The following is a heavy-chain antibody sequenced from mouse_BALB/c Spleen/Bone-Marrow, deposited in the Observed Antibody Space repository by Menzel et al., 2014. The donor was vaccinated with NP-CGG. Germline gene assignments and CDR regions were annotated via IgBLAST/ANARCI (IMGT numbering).Heavy chain of an antibody. Sequence: DVQLVESGGGLVQPGGSLKLSCAASGFTFXSYGMSWVRQTPDKRLEMIATINVNGDTTYHPDSVKGRFTISRDNVKNTLYLQMSSLKSEDTAMYYCARGYDYSSWFAYWGQGTLVTVSA. V-gene: IGHV5-6-3*01. D-gene: IGHD2-4*01. CDR3: ARGYDYSSWFAY. CDR2: INVNGDTT. CDR1: GFTFXSYG. J-gene: IGHJ3*01.